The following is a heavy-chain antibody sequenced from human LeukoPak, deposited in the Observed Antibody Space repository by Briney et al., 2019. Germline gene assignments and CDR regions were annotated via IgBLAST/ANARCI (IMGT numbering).Heavy chain of an antibody. J-gene: IGHJ4*02. Sequence: GGSLRLSCAASGITFDDYAMHWVRQTPGKGLEWVSGITWNSGNIGYADSVKGRFTISRDNAKNSVYLQMNSLRAEDTALYYCAKDKYSSSWYYFDYWGQGTQVTVSS. CDR2: ITWNSGNI. CDR3: AKDKYSSSWYYFDY. V-gene: IGHV3-9*01. D-gene: IGHD6-13*01. CDR1: GITFDDYA.